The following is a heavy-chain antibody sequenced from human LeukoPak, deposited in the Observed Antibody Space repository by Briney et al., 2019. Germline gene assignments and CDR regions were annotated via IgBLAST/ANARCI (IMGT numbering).Heavy chain of an antibody. CDR3: AREGLGEYSSSYDY. V-gene: IGHV1-18*01. CDR1: RDTFSNHA. CDR2: ISAYNGNT. Sequence: ASVKVSCKASRDTFSNHAINWVRQAPGQGLEWMGWISAYNGNTNYAQKLQGRVTMTTDTSTSTAYMELRSLRSDDTAVYYCAREGLGEYSSSYDYWGQGTLVTVSS. J-gene: IGHJ4*02. D-gene: IGHD6-6*01.